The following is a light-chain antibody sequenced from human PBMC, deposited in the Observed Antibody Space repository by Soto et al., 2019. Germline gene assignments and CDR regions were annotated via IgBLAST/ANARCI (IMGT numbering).Light chain of an antibody. CDR2: EVS. J-gene: IGLJ1*01. V-gene: IGLV2-14*01. Sequence: QSVLTQPASVSGSPGQSITISCTGTSSDFGGYNYVSWYQQHPGKAPKLMIYEVSNRPSGVSNRFSGSKSGNTASLTISGRQAEDEADYYCSSYTSSSTPYVFGTGTKVTVL. CDR3: SSYTSSSTPYV. CDR1: SSDFGGYNY.